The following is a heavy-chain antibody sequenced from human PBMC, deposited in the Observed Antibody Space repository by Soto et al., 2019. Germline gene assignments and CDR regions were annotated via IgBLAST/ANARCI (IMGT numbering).Heavy chain of an antibody. CDR3: ARGTXTRYYGSGSYWGNWFDP. V-gene: IGHV4-34*01. Sequence: SETLSLPWPVYGGSFSCYYWSWIRQPPGKGLEWIGEINHSGSTNYNPSLKSRVTISVDTSTNQSSLNLSSVTSADTAVYYCARGTXTRYYGSGSYWGNWFDPWGQGTLVTVSS. CDR1: GGSFSCYY. CDR2: INHSGST. D-gene: IGHD3-10*01. J-gene: IGHJ5*02.